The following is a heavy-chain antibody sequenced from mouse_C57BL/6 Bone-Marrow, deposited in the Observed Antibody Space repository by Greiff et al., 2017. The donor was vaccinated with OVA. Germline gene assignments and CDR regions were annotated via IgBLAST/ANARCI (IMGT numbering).Heavy chain of an antibody. V-gene: IGHV1-53*01. CDR2: INPSNGGT. CDR3: ARWTAQATFFAY. J-gene: IGHJ3*01. CDR1: GYTFTSYW. D-gene: IGHD3-2*02. Sequence: VQLQQSGTELVKPGASVKLSCKASGYTFTSYWMHWVKQRPGQGLEWIGNINPSNGGTNYNEKFKSKATLTVDKSSSTAYMQLSSLTSEDSAVYYCARWTAQATFFAYWGQGTLVTVSA.